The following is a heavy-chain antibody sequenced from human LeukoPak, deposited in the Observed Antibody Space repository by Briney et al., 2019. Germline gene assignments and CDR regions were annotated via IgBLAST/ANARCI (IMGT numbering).Heavy chain of an antibody. Sequence: SETLSLTCIVSGVSISSYYWSWIRQPAGKGLEWIGRIYISGSTNYNPSLKSRVIMSVDTSKNQFSLKLSSVTAADTAVYYCAREYYDTSDLDYWGQGTLVIVS. CDR2: IYISGST. CDR1: GVSISSYY. J-gene: IGHJ4*02. CDR3: AREYYDTSDLDY. V-gene: IGHV4-4*07. D-gene: IGHD3-22*01.